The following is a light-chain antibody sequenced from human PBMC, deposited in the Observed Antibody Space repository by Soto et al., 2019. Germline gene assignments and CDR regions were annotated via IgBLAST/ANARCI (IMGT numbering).Light chain of an antibody. CDR2: TDG. J-gene: IGLJ2*01. Sequence: QSVLTQPPSASGTPGQRVTISCSGSSSNIGRNSVHWYQHLPGAAPKLLIHTDGQRPSGVPDRFSGSKSGTSASLAVSGLRSEDEGDYYCATCDDTLSAVVFGGGTKLTVL. V-gene: IGLV1-47*01. CDR3: ATCDDTLSAVV. CDR1: SSNIGRNS.